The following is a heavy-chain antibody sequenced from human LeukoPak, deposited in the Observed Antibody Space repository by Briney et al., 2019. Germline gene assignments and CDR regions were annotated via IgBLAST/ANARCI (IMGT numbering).Heavy chain of an antibody. J-gene: IGHJ6*03. V-gene: IGHV4-39*01. Sequence: SETLSLTCTVPGGSISSSSYYWGWIRQPPGKGLEWIGSIYYSGSTYYNPSLKSRVTISVDTSKNQFSLKLSSVTAADTAVYYCARSGYDFWSGYRPYMDVWGKGTTVTVSS. CDR3: ARSGYDFWSGYRPYMDV. CDR1: GGSISSSSYY. CDR2: IYYSGST. D-gene: IGHD3-3*01.